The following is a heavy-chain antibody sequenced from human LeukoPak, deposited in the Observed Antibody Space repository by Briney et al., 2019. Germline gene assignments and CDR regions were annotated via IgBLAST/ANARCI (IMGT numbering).Heavy chain of an antibody. V-gene: IGHV4-30-2*01. CDR3: AGDTAMGGY. Sequence: SDTLSLTCAVSGGSISSGGYSCSWLRQPPGKGLEWIGSIYHSGSPYYNPSLKSRVIIPVDRSKNQFSLKLSAVTAADTSCYYSAGDTAMGGYWGQGTLVTVSS. J-gene: IGHJ4*02. D-gene: IGHD5-18*01. CDR1: GGSISSGGYS. CDR2: IYHSGSP.